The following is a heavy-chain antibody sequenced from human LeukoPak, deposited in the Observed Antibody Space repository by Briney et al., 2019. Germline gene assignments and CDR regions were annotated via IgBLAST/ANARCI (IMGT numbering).Heavy chain of an antibody. J-gene: IGHJ4*02. Sequence: GASVKVSCKASGGTFSSYAISWERQAPGQGLEWMGGIIPIFGTANYAQKFQGRVTITADESTSTAYMELSSLRSEDTAVYYCAFRVSQGAYYYDSSGYRPREYYFDYWGQGTLVTVSS. CDR1: GGTFSSYA. V-gene: IGHV1-69*13. CDR3: AFRVSQGAYYYDSSGYRPREYYFDY. CDR2: IIPIFGTA. D-gene: IGHD3-22*01.